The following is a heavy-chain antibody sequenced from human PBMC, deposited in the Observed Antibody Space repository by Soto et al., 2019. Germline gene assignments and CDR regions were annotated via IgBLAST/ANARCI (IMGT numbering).Heavy chain of an antibody. D-gene: IGHD3-22*01. CDR1: GYRFTSYW. J-gene: IGHJ5*02. CDR2: IFPSDSDT. V-gene: IGHV5-51*03. Sequence: PGESLKISCRTSGYRFTSYWIAWVRQMPGKGLERMGIIFPSDSDTRYSPSFQGQVTISADRSTSTVFLQLASLKASDTAVYLCARKDKSGYFNWFDPWGQGTLVTVSS. CDR3: ARKDKSGYFNWFDP.